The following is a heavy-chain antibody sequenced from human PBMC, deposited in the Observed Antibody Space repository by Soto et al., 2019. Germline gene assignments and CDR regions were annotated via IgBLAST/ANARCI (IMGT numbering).Heavy chain of an antibody. D-gene: IGHD3-10*01. CDR1: GFTFSSYG. CDR2: ISYDGSNK. J-gene: IGHJ4*02. Sequence: PGGSLRLSCAASGFTFSSYGMHWVRQAPGKGLEWVAVISYDGSNKYYADSVKGRFTISRDNSKNTLYLQMNSLRAEDTAVYYCAKGPGPFDYWGQGTLVTVSS. V-gene: IGHV3-30*18. CDR3: AKGPGPFDY.